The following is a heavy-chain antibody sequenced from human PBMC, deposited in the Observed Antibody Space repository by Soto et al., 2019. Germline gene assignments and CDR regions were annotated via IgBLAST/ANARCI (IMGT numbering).Heavy chain of an antibody. J-gene: IGHJ4*02. CDR3: ARWETHDYGCPIDY. V-gene: IGHV3-21*01. D-gene: IGHD4-17*01. Sequence: GGSLRLSCAASGFTFSSYSMNWVRQAPGKGLEWVSSISSSSSYIYYADSVKGRFTISRDNAKNSLYLQMNSLRAEDTAVSYCARWETHDYGCPIDYRGQAALVTV. CDR1: GFTFSSYS. CDR2: ISSSSSYI.